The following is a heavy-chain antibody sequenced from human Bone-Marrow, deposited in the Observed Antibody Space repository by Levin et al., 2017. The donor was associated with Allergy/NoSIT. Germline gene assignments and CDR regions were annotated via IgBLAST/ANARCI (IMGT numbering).Heavy chain of an antibody. D-gene: IGHD3-3*01. CDR2: AYSTGNP. V-gene: IGHV4-39*01. Sequence: GSLRLSCTVSGGSMSSDTFYWGWIRQPPGKGLEWIGSAYSTGNPYLSPALKSRLTISLDTSKSQFSLRLTSVTAADTAVYFCVRHGGWFGPWGLGTLVTVSA. J-gene: IGHJ5*02. CDR3: VRHGGWFGP. CDR1: GGSMSSDTFY.